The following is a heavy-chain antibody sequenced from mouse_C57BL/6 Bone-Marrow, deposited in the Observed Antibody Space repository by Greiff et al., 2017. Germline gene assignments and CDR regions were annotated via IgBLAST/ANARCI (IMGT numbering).Heavy chain of an antibody. Sequence: VQLQQSGAELVRPGASVKLSCTASGFNIKDYYMHWVKQRPEQGLEWIGRLDPEDGATEYAPKFQGKATMTADTSSNTAYLQLSSLTSEDTAVYYCTTHVSSIPRVDYWGQGTSLTVSS. CDR3: TTHVSSIPRVDY. J-gene: IGHJ2*02. D-gene: IGHD1-1*01. CDR2: LDPEDGAT. CDR1: GFNIKDYY. V-gene: IGHV14-1*01.